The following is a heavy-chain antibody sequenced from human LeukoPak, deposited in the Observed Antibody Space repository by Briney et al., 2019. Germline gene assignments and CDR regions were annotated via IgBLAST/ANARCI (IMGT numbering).Heavy chain of an antibody. CDR2: INAGNDNT. J-gene: IGHJ4*02. CDR3: AGATLAAIRLGYFDY. D-gene: IGHD6-25*01. V-gene: IGHV1-3*01. Sequence: ASVRVSCKASGYTFSTYTIHWVRQAPGQRLEWMGWINAGNDNTKYSQKFQGRVTITADESTSTGYMELSSLRSEDTAVYYCAGATLAAIRLGYFDYWGQGTLVTVSS. CDR1: GYTFSTYT.